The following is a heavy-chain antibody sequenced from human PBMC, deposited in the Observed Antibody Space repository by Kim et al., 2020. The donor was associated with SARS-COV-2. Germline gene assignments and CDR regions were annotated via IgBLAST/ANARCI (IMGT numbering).Heavy chain of an antibody. D-gene: IGHD2-15*01. V-gene: IGHV4-30-2*05. CDR2: T. CDR3: ARGWYGGTCDY. J-gene: IGHJ4*02. Sequence: TYYNPSLKSRVTISVDTSKNQFSLKLSSVTAADTAVYYCARGWYGGTCDYWGQGTLVTVSS.